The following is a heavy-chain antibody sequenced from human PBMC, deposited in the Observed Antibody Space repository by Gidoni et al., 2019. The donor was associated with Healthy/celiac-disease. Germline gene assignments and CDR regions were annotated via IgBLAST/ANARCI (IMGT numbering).Heavy chain of an antibody. CDR3: ARLVGNWFDP. CDR2: IYYSGST. Sequence: QLQLQESGPGLVKPSETRSLTCTVSGGSIISSSYYWGWIRQPPGKGLEWIGSIYYSGSTYYNPSLKSRVTISVDTSKNQFSLKLSSVTAADTAVYYCARLVGNWFDPWGQGTLVTVSS. V-gene: IGHV4-39*01. CDR1: GGSIISSSYY. J-gene: IGHJ5*02. D-gene: IGHD3-10*01.